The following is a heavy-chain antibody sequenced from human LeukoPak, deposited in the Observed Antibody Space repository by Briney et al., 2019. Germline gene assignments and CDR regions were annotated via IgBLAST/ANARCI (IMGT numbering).Heavy chain of an antibody. CDR1: GGSISSYY. V-gene: IGHV4-59*08. Sequence: PSETLSLTCTVSGGSISSYYWSWIRQPPGKGLEWIGYIYYSESTNYNRSLKSRVTISVDTSKTQFSLKLSSVTAADTAVYYCARHRTYYDILTGYLSSTDAFDIWGQGTMVTVSS. D-gene: IGHD3-9*01. CDR2: IYYSEST. J-gene: IGHJ3*02. CDR3: ARHRTYYDILTGYLSSTDAFDI.